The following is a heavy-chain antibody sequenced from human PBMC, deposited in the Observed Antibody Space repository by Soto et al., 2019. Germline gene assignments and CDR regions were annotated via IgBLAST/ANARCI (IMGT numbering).Heavy chain of an antibody. D-gene: IGHD3-10*01. V-gene: IGHV1-18*04. J-gene: IGHJ6*02. Sequence: GPGVKKPGASVKVSCKASGYTFTTYGINWVRQAPGQGLEWMGWVSGYNGNTDYVEKLQGRVTMTTDTSTSTAYMELRSLRSDDTAVYYCASASITMIRGVTYFYYGMDLWGQGTTVTVSS. CDR3: ASASITMIRGVTYFYYGMDL. CDR1: GYTFTTYG. CDR2: VSGYNGNT.